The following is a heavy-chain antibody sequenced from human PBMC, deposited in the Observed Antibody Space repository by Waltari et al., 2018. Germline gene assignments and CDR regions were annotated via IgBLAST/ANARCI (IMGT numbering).Heavy chain of an antibody. D-gene: IGHD2-15*01. Sequence: QVQLQESGPGLVKPSETLSLTCTVSGGSISSHYRSWIRQPPGKGLEWVGYIYYSGSTNYNPSLKSRVTISVDTSKNQFSLKLSAVTAADTAMYYCARGAKLAATGHWGQGTLVTVSS. CDR1: GGSISSHY. J-gene: IGHJ4*02. V-gene: IGHV4-59*11. CDR2: IYYSGST. CDR3: ARGAKLAATGH.